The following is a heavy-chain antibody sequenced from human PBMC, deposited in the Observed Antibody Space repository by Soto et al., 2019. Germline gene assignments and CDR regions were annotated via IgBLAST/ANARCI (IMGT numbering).Heavy chain of an antibody. V-gene: IGHV5-51*01. D-gene: IGHD5-12*01. Sequence: GESLKISCKGSGYSFTSYWIGWVRQMPGKGLEWMGIIYPGDSDTRYSPSFQGQVTILADKSTSTAYLQWSSLKASDTAMYYCARELAMATILGYGMDVWGQGTTVTVSS. CDR1: GYSFTSYW. CDR2: IYPGDSDT. J-gene: IGHJ6*02. CDR3: ARELAMATILGYGMDV.